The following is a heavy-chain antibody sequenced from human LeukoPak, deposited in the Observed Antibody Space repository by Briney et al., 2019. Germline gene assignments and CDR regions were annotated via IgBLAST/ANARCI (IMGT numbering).Heavy chain of an antibody. D-gene: IGHD2-15*01. CDR2: INTDGSIA. Sequence: GGSLRLSCAASGFTFTSHWMHWVRQGPGKGLVWVSQINTDGSIAFYADSVKGRFTISRDNAKNTLYLQMNSLRAEDTAIYYCARDRTPDTLDYWGQGTPVTVSS. CDR1: GFTFTSHW. V-gene: IGHV3-74*01. J-gene: IGHJ4*02. CDR3: ARDRTPDTLDY.